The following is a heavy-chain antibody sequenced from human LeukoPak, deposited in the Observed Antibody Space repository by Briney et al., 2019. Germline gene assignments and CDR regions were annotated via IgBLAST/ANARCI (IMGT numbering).Heavy chain of an antibody. D-gene: IGHD1-26*01. CDR1: GYTFTDYY. V-gene: IGHV1-2*02. J-gene: IGHJ4*02. CDR3: ARSYSGFGYALHDY. CDR2: INPNSGGT. Sequence: ASVRVSCKASGYTFTDYYMHWVRQAPGQGLEWMGWINPNSGGTNYAQKFQGRVTMTRDTSISTAYMELSSLRSDDTAMYYCARSYSGFGYALHDYWGQGTLVTVSS.